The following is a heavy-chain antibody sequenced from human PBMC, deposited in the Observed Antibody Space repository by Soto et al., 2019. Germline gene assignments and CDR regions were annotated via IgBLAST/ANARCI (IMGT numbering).Heavy chain of an antibody. CDR2: IYWDDDK. CDR3: AHSRCGGDCLQSYSSHYYYGMDV. J-gene: IGHJ6*02. D-gene: IGHD2-21*02. V-gene: IGHV2-5*02. CDR1: GFSLSTGGVG. Sequence: QITLKESGPTLVKPTQTLTLTCTFSGFSLSTGGVGVGWIRQPPGKALEWLALIYWDDDKRYKQSLKSRLTITKDTSKNQVVLTMTNMDPVDTATYYCAHSRCGGDCLQSYSSHYYYGMDVWGQGTTVIVSS.